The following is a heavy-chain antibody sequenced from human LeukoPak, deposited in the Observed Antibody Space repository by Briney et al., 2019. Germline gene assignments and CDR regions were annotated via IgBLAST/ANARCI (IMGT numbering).Heavy chain of an antibody. Sequence: GGSLRLSCAASGFTFSSYWMHWVRQAPGKGLVWVSRINSDGSSTTYADSVKGRFTISRDNSKNTLYLQMNSLRAEDTAVYYCAKGADILTGYYTPTPFDYWGQGTLVTVSS. V-gene: IGHV3-74*01. CDR2: INSDGSST. CDR3: AKGADILTGYYTPTPFDY. CDR1: GFTFSSYW. J-gene: IGHJ4*02. D-gene: IGHD3-9*01.